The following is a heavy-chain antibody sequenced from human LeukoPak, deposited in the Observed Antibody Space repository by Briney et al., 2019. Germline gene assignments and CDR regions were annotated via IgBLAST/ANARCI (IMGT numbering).Heavy chain of an antibody. V-gene: IGHV1-8*03. Sequence: ASVKVSCKASGYTFTSYDINWVRQATGQGLEWMGWMTPNSGNTGYAQEFQGRVTITRNTSISTAYVELSSLRSEDTAVYYFARGDYDFWSGYYPRYNWFDPWGQGTLVTVSS. CDR1: GYTFTSYD. CDR3: ARGDYDFWSGYYPRYNWFDP. J-gene: IGHJ5*02. D-gene: IGHD3-3*01. CDR2: MTPNSGNT.